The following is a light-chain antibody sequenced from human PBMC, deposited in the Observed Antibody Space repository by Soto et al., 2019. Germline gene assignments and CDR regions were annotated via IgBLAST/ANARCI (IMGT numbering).Light chain of an antibody. V-gene: IGLV2-14*01. CDR1: SSDVGGYNY. J-gene: IGLJ2*01. Sequence: QSVLTQPASVSGSPGQSITISCTGTSSDVGGYNYVSWYQQHPGTAPQLIIYEVSNRPSGVSNRFSGSKSGNTASLTISGLQVEDEADYYCCSYTSGATLVVFGGGTKLTVL. CDR3: CSYTSGATLVV. CDR2: EVS.